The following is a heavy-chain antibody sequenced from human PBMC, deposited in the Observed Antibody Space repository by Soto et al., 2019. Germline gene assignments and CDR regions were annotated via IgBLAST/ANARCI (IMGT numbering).Heavy chain of an antibody. V-gene: IGHV3-23*01. Sequence: EVQLLESGGGSVQPGGSLRLSCSASGFTFSNYAMRWVRQAPGKGLEWVASTSGSGRSTNYADSVKGRFTISRDNSKNTLAVQMSSLRAEDTAVYYCARDGGNICSGGSCYFQAPDYWGQGTLVTVSP. CDR1: GFTFSNYA. J-gene: IGHJ4*02. D-gene: IGHD2-15*01. CDR2: TSGSGRST. CDR3: ARDGGNICSGGSCYFQAPDY.